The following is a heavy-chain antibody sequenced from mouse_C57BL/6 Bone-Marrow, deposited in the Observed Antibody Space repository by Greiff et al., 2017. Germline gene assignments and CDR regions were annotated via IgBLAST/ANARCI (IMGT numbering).Heavy chain of an antibody. CDR1: GYSITSCYY. Sequence: VQLQQSGPGLVKPSQSLSLTCSVTGYSITSCYYWYWIRQSPGNKLEWMGYISYDGSTNYNPSLKNRIPITRDKSKNQFFLKLNSETTEDTATYYWAREGYYPYYCDYWGQGTTLTVAS. D-gene: IGHD1-1*02. V-gene: IGHV3-6*01. CDR3: AREGYYPYYCDY. CDR2: ISYDGST. J-gene: IGHJ2*01.